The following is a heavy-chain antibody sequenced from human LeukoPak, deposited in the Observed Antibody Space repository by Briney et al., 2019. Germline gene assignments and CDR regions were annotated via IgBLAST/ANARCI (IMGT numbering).Heavy chain of an antibody. J-gene: IGHJ4*02. CDR2: ISYDGSNK. V-gene: IGHV3-30-3*01. D-gene: IGHD2-15*01. CDR1: GFTISSYA. CDR3: ARGLGDYFDY. Sequence: GGSLRLSCAASGFTISSYAMHWVRQAPGKGLEWVAVISYDGSNKYYADSVKGRFTISRDNSKNTLYLQMNSLRAEDTAVYYCARGLGDYFDYWGQGTLVTVSS.